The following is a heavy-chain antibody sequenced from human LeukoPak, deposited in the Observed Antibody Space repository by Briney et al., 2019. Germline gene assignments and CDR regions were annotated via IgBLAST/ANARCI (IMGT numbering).Heavy chain of an antibody. Sequence: GGSLRLSCTASGFTFTDYYMNWIRQAPGKGLEWISYISPNSENKYYADSVKGRFTISRDNAENSLYLQMNSLRAEDTAVYYCARDIGFTVVRGAMLYYYAMDVWGQGTTVTISS. D-gene: IGHD3-10*01. CDR2: ISPNSENK. CDR1: GFTFTDYY. CDR3: ARDIGFTVVRGAMLYYYAMDV. V-gene: IGHV3-11*01. J-gene: IGHJ6*02.